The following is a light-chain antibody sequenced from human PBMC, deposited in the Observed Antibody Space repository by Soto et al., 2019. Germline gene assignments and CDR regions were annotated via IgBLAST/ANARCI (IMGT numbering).Light chain of an antibody. CDR1: QSVNNN. CDR3: QQYGSSPRT. Sequence: TQSPSTLSVSPGERATLSCRASQSVNNNLAWYQQKPGQAPRLLIYGASTRATGIPGRFSGSGSGTDFTLSISRLEPEDFAVYYCQQYGSSPRTFGQGTRLEI. V-gene: IGKV3-20*01. J-gene: IGKJ5*01. CDR2: GAS.